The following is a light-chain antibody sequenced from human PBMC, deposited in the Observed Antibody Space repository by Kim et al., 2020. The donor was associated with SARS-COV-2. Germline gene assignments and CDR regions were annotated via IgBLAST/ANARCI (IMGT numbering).Light chain of an antibody. V-gene: IGLV1-51*01. CDR3: GTWDISLSGLL. CDR1: SSNIGNTY. CDR2: DNN. Sequence: QKVTISCSGSSSNIGNTYVSWYQQLPGTAPKLLIYDNNKRPSGIPDRFSGSKSGTSATLGITGLQTGDEADYYCGTWDISLSGLLFGGGTKVTFL. J-gene: IGLJ3*02.